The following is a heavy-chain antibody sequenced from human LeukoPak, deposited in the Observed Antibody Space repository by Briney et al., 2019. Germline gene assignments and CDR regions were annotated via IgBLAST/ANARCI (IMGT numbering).Heavy chain of an antibody. D-gene: IGHD5-18*01. J-gene: IGHJ3*02. CDR1: GFTFSSYA. CDR3: AKGDTAMVLDAFDI. Sequence: GGSLRLSCAASGFTFSSYAMHWVRQAPGKGLEWVAVIWSDGSNKYYADSVKGRFTISRDNSKNTLYLQMNSLRAEDTAVYYCAKGDTAMVLDAFDIWDQGTMVTVSS. CDR2: IWSDGSNK. V-gene: IGHV3-33*06.